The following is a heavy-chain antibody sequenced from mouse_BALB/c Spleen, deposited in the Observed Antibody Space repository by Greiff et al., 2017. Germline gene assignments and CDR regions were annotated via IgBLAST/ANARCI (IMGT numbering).Heavy chain of an antibody. V-gene: IGHV1-7*01. CDR2: INPSTGYT. J-gene: IGHJ4*01. CDR3: ARNYYGSSYAMDY. D-gene: IGHD1-1*01. CDR1: GYTFTSYW. Sequence: QVHVKQSGAELAKPGASVKMSCKASGYTFTSYWMHWVKQRPGQGLEWIGYINPSTGYTEYNQKFKDKATLTADKSSSTAYMQLSSLTSEDSAVYYCARNYYGSSYAMDYWGQGTSVTVSS.